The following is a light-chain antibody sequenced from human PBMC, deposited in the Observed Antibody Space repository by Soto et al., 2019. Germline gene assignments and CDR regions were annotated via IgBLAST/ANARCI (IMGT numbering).Light chain of an antibody. CDR2: DAS. Sequence: DIQMTQSPSTLSASVGDTVTITCRASRPISGWLAWYQQRPGTAPTLLIFDASTLESGVPSRFSGSGSGTTFTLTISSLQSDDFATYYCLQYNGYYRTFGQGTKVEIK. CDR1: RPISGW. CDR3: LQYNGYYRT. V-gene: IGKV1-5*01. J-gene: IGKJ1*01.